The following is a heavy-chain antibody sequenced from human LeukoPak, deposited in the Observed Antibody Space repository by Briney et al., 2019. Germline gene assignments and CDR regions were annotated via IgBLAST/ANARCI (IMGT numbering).Heavy chain of an antibody. V-gene: IGHV4-34*01. J-gene: IGHJ4*02. CDR2: INHSGST. D-gene: IGHD3-16*02. CDR3: ASGRGGSYH. CDR1: GGSFSGYY. Sequence: SETPSLTCAVYGGSFSGYYWSWIRQPPGKGLEWIGEINHSGSTNYNPSLKSRVTISVDTSKNQFSLKLSSVTAADTAVYYCASGRGGSYHWGQGTLVTVSS.